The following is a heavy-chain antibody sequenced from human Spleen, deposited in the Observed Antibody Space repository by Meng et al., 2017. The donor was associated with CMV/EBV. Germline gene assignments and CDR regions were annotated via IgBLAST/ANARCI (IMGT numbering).Heavy chain of an antibody. J-gene: IGHJ4*02. CDR1: GYTFSSYY. Sequence: ASVKVSCKASGYTFSSYYIHWVRQAPGQGLEWMGWINPSSGFTNYAQKFQGRVTITKDTSLTTTYMDVSRLTSDDTAMYYCARGSEDFVVEPPTVWSDFWGQGTMVTVSS. V-gene: IGHV1-2*02. CDR3: ARGSEDFVVEPPTVWSDF. D-gene: IGHD2-15*01. CDR2: INPSSGFT.